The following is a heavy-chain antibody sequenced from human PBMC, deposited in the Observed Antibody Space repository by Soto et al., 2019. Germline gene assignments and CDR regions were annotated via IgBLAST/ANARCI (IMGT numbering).Heavy chain of an antibody. V-gene: IGHV3-30-3*01. CDR2: ISFDGTNK. Sequence: QVQLVESGGGVVQPGRSLRLSCAASGFTFSNYAMHWVRQTPGKGLEWVAVISFDGTNKYYTDSVKGRFTISRDNSKNALFLQMNRLRAEDTAVYYCARDYGPGSRCYGMDVWGQGTTVTVSS. D-gene: IGHD3-10*01. CDR1: GFTFSNYA. J-gene: IGHJ6*02. CDR3: ARDYGPGSRCYGMDV.